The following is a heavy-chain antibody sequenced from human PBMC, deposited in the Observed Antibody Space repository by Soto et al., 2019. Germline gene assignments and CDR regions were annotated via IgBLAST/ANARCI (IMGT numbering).Heavy chain of an antibody. D-gene: IGHD3-10*01. CDR3: ARGDLWFGESYYLDY. Sequence: PSETLSLTFTVSGGSISSYYWSWIRQPPGKGLEWIGYIYYSGSTNYNPSLKSRVTISVDTSKNQFSLKLSSVTAADTAVYYCARGDLWFGESYYLDYWGQGTLVTVSS. V-gene: IGHV4-59*01. CDR2: IYYSGST. CDR1: GGSISSYY. J-gene: IGHJ4*02.